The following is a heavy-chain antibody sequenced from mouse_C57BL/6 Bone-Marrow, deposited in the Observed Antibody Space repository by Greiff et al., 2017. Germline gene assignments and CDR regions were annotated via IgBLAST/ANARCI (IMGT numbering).Heavy chain of an antibody. D-gene: IGHD1-1*01. Sequence: EVQLQQSGAELVKPGASVKLSCTASGFNIKDYYMHWVKQRTEQGLEWIGSIDPEDGETKYAPKFQGKATITADTSSNPGYLQLSSLTSEDTAVYYCARLLTTVVATDAMDYWGQGTSVTVSS. CDR2: IDPEDGET. CDR1: GFNIKDYY. J-gene: IGHJ4*01. CDR3: ARLLTTVVATDAMDY. V-gene: IGHV14-2*01.